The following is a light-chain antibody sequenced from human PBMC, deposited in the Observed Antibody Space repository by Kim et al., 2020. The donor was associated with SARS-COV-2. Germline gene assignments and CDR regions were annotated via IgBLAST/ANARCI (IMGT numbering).Light chain of an antibody. CDR1: QGIDNY. J-gene: IGKJ2*01. CDR2: GAS. CDR3: QKYNSGPYT. Sequence: LGDRVTSPSRASQGIDNYLAWYQQKPRKVPKLLIYGASTLQPGVPSRFSGSASGTDFTLTISSLQPEDVATYYCQKYNSGPYTFGQGTKLEI. V-gene: IGKV1-27*01.